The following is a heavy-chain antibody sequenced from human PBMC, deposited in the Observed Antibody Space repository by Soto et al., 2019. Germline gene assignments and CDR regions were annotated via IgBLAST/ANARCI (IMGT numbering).Heavy chain of an antibody. Sequence: PGGSLRLSCAASGFTFSNAWMSWVRQAPGKGLEWGGRIKSKTDGGTTDYAAPVKGRFTISRDDSKNTLYLQMNSLKTEDTAVYYCTTSFYGSGSLYYYGMDVWGQGTTVTVSS. V-gene: IGHV3-15*01. CDR2: IKSKTDGGTT. J-gene: IGHJ6*02. D-gene: IGHD3-10*01. CDR1: GFTFSNAW. CDR3: TTSFYGSGSLYYYGMDV.